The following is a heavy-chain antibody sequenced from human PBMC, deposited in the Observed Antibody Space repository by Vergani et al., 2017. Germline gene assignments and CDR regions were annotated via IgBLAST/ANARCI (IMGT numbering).Heavy chain of an antibody. CDR3: GRVADFYGLGSRLLDL. CDR1: GGSMSGYY. CDR2: MYHSGST. Sequence: QVRLQESGPGLVKPSETLSLTCSVSGGSMSGYYRSWIRQPQGKELEWIGYMYHSGSTNYNPSLERRVTISGDTSKNQFSLELNSVTAADTAVYYCGRVADFYGLGSRLLDLWGQGILVTVSS. J-gene: IGHJ5*02. D-gene: IGHD3-10*01. V-gene: IGHV4-59*01.